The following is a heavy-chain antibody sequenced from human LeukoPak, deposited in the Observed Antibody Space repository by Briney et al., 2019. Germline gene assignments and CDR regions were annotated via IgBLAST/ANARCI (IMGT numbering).Heavy chain of an antibody. J-gene: IGHJ4*02. CDR3: ARQARLAIDY. CDR1: GGSISSSSYY. Sequence: KPSETLSLTCTVSGGSISSSSYYWGWIRQPPGKGLEWIGSIYYSGSTYYNPSLKSRVTISVDTSKNQFSLKLSSVTAADTAVYYCARQARLAIDYWGQGTLVTVSS. D-gene: IGHD1-26*01. CDR2: IYYSGST. V-gene: IGHV4-39*01.